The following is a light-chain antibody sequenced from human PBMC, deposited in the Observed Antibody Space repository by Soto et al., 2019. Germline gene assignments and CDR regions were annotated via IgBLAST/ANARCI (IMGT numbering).Light chain of an antibody. CDR3: SAYTARSTLV. CDR1: SSDVGGYNY. V-gene: IGLV2-14*01. CDR2: EVR. J-gene: IGLJ3*02. Sequence: QSALTQPASVSGSPGQSITISCTGTSSDVGGYNYVSWYQQHPGKAPKLMIYEVRNRPSGISSRFSGSRSGNTASLTISGLQSEDEGDYYCSAYTARSTLVFGGGTKVTV.